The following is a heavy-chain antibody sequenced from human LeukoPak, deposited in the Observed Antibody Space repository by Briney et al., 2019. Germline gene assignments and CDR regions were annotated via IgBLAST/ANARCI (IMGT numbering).Heavy chain of an antibody. D-gene: IGHD6-19*01. V-gene: IGHV3-33*01. J-gene: IGHJ4*02. CDR2: IWYDGSNK. CDR1: GFTFSSYG. CDR3: EGTRGWPGHFGY. Sequence: PGGSLRLSCAASGFTFSSYGMHWVRQAPGKGLEWVAVIWYDGSNKYYADSVKGRFTISRDNSKNTLYLQMNSLRAEDTAVYYCEGTRGWPGHFGYWGRGTLVTVSS.